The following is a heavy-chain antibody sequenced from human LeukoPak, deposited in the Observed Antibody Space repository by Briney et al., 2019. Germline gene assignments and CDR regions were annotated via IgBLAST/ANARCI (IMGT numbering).Heavy chain of an antibody. CDR3: ARGHIVVVPAAIEGSEIDY. CDR1: GGSISSSSYY. D-gene: IGHD2-2*01. V-gene: IGHV4-39*07. Sequence: SETLSLTCTVSGGSISSSSYYWGWIRQPPGKGLEWIGSIYYSGSTYYNPSLKSRVTISVDTSKNQFSLKLSSVTAADTAVYYCARGHIVVVPAAIEGSEIDYWGQGTLVTVSS. J-gene: IGHJ4*02. CDR2: IYYSGST.